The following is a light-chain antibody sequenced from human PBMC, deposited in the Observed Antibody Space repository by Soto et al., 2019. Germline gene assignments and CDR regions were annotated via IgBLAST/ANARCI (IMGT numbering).Light chain of an antibody. CDR2: ASS. V-gene: IGKV1-39*01. CDR3: QQSYTTPSWT. J-gene: IGKJ1*01. CDR1: QSISSY. Sequence: DIQMTQSPSSLSASVGDRVTITCRASQSISSYLIWYQQKPAKAPQLLIYASSSLQSGVPSRFSGSGSGTDFTLTISSLQHEDFATYYCQQSYTTPSWTFGQGTKVETK.